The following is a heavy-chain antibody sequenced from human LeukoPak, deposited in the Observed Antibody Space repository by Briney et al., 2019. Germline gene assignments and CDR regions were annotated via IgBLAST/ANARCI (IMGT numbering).Heavy chain of an antibody. Sequence: GGSLRLSCAASGFTFSSYWMSWVRQAPGKGLEWVANIKQDGSEKYYVDSVKGRFAISRDNAKNPLYLQMNSLRAEDTAVYYCARAKPEGSGLYFQHWGQGTLVTVSS. D-gene: IGHD3-10*01. J-gene: IGHJ1*01. CDR1: GFTFSSYW. CDR2: IKQDGSEK. CDR3: ARAKPEGSGLYFQH. V-gene: IGHV3-7*01.